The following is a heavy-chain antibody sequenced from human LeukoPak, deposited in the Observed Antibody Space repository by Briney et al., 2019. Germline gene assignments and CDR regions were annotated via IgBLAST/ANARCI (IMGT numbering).Heavy chain of an antibody. CDR3: AKDLFPTTVTNGMDV. Sequence: GGSLRLSCAASGFTFSSYWMNWVRQAPGKGLEWVANIKKDGSEKNYVDSVKGRFTISGDNSKNTLYLQMNSLRAEDTAVYYCAKDLFPTTVTNGMDVWGQGTTVTVSS. CDR1: GFTFSSYW. J-gene: IGHJ6*02. CDR2: IKKDGSEK. D-gene: IGHD4-11*01. V-gene: IGHV3-7*01.